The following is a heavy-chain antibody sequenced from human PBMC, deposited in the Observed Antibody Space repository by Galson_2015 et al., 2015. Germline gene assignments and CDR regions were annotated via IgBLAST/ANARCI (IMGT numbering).Heavy chain of an antibody. CDR3: AKYYINYFDY. CDR1: GFTFSSYD. Sequence: SLRLSCAASGFTFSSYDIHWVRQAPGKGLEWVSYISSSGSTIYYADSVKGRFTISRDNAKNSLYLQMNSLRAEATAVYYCAKYYINYFDYWGQGTLVTVSS. J-gene: IGHJ4*02. CDR2: ISSSGSTI. V-gene: IGHV3-48*03. D-gene: IGHD3-10*01.